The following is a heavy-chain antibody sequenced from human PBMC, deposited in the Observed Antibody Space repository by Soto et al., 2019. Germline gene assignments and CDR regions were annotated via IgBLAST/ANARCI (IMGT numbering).Heavy chain of an antibody. D-gene: IGHD3-16*01. Sequence: QVQLQESGPGLVKPSQTLSLTCTVSGGSINSGGYCWSWIRQHPGKGLDWIGCISYGGSTSYNPSLKSRVTRSVATSKNQFSLKLTSVTAAVTAVYYCSRGILVWGQGALITVSS. CDR3: SRGILV. V-gene: IGHV4-31*03. J-gene: IGHJ4*02. CDR2: ISYGGST. CDR1: GGSINSGGYC.